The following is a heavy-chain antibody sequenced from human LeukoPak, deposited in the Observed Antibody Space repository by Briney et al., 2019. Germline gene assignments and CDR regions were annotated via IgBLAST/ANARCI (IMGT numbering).Heavy chain of an antibody. CDR2: IYYSGST. V-gene: IGHV4-59*01. D-gene: IGHD6-13*01. J-gene: IGHJ4*02. Sequence: SETLSLTCTVSGGSISSYYWSWIRQPPGKGLEWIGYIYYSGSTNYNPSLKGRVTISVDTSKNQFSLKLSSVTAADTAVYYCARASSSWFRFGYWGQGTLVTVSS. CDR1: GGSISSYY. CDR3: ARASSSWFRFGY.